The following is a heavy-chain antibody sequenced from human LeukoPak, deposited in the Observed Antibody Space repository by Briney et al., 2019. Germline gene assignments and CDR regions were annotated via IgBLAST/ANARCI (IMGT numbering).Heavy chain of an antibody. D-gene: IGHD1-26*01. Sequence: SETLSLTCTVSGGSISSYYWSWIRQPPGKGLEWIGYIYYSGGTNYNPSLKSRVTISVDTSKNQFSLKLSSVTAADTAVYYCARVRGKWEPLDAFDIWGQGTMVTVSS. CDR2: IYYSGGT. CDR3: ARVRGKWEPLDAFDI. CDR1: GGSISSYY. V-gene: IGHV4-59*01. J-gene: IGHJ3*02.